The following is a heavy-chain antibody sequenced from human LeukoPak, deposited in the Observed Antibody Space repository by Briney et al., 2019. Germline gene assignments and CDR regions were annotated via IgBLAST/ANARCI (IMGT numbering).Heavy chain of an antibody. CDR2: IKGDGASP. V-gene: IGHV3-74*01. J-gene: IGHJ4*02. CDR3: ARKPDYYGADY. D-gene: IGHD3-10*01. Sequence: GGSLRLSCAASGFTFSDYWMHWVRQAAGKGLVWVSRIKGDGASPTYADSVKGRFTISRDNAKHTLYLQMNSLRAEDTAVYYCARKPDYYGADYWGQGTLVTVSS. CDR1: GFTFSDYW.